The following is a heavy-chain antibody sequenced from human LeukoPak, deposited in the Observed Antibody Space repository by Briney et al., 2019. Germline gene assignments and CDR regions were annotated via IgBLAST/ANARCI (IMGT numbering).Heavy chain of an antibody. J-gene: IGHJ4*02. D-gene: IGHD3-10*01. CDR2: IYYSGST. CDR1: GGSISSYY. Sequence: SETLSLTCTVSGGSISSYYWSWIRQPPGKGLEWIGYIYYSGSTNYNPSLKSRVTISVDTSKNQSSLKLSSVTAADTAVYYCARDGRGAFDYWGQGTLVTVSS. V-gene: IGHV4-59*01. CDR3: ARDGRGAFDY.